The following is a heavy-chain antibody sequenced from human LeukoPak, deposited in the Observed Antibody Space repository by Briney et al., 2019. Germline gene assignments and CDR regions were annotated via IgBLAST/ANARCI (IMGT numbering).Heavy chain of an antibody. Sequence: SETLSLTCTVSGGSISSYYWRWIRQPAGKGLEWIGRIYTSGSTNYNPSLKSRVTMSVDTSKNQFSLKLSSVTAADTAVYYCARDLDYYCSSTSCYTRDYWGQGTLVTVSS. V-gene: IGHV4-4*07. CDR3: ARDLDYYCSSTSCYTRDY. CDR2: IYTSGST. J-gene: IGHJ4*02. CDR1: GGSISSYY. D-gene: IGHD2-2*02.